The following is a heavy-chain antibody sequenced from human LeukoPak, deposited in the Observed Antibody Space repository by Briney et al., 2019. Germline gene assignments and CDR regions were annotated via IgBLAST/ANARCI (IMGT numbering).Heavy chain of an antibody. V-gene: IGHV4-31*03. CDR2: IYYSGST. D-gene: IGHD6-19*01. J-gene: IGHJ5*02. Sequence: PSETLSLTCTVSGGSISSGGYYWSWIRQHPGKGLEWIGYIYYSGSTYYNPSLKSRVTISVDTSKNQFSLKLISVTAADTAVYYCARDSSGSGNWFDPWGQGALVTVSS. CDR1: GGSISSGGYY. CDR3: ARDSSGSGNWFDP.